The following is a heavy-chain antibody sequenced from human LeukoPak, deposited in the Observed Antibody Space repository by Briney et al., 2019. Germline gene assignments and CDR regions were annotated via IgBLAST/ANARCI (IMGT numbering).Heavy chain of an antibody. CDR2: ISSSSSYI. D-gene: IGHD1-26*01. J-gene: IGHJ4*02. CDR1: GFTFSSYS. V-gene: IGHV3-21*01. Sequence: GGSLRLSCAASGFTFSSYSMNWVRQAPGKGLEWVSPISSSSSYIYYADSVKGRFTISRDNAKSSLYLQMNSLRAEDTAVYYCARDLGSSPYYFDYWGQGTLVTVSS. CDR3: ARDLGSSPYYFDY.